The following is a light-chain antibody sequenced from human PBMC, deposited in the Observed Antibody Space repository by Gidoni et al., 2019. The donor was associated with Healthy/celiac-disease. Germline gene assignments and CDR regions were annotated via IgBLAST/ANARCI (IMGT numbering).Light chain of an antibody. J-gene: IGKJ1*01. V-gene: IGKV1-5*03. CDR2: KAS. Sequence: DIQMTQSPSILSASVGDRVTITCRASQSISSWLAWYQQKPGKAPKLLIYKASSLESGVPSRFSGSGSGTEFTLTISSLQPDDFATYYCQQYNSSPWTFXQXTKVEIK. CDR3: QQYNSSPWT. CDR1: QSISSW.